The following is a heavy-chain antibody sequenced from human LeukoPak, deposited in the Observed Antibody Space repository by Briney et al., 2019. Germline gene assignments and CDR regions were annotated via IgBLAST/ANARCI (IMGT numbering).Heavy chain of an antibody. V-gene: IGHV3-23*01. CDR1: GFTFSSYA. J-gene: IGHJ4*02. D-gene: IGHD3-10*01. CDR2: ISGSGGNT. CDR3: ARGGQTFDY. Sequence: GGSLRLSGAASGFTFSSYAMTWVRQAPGKGLEWVSTISGSGGNTYHADSVKGRFTISRDNSKNTLYLQMNSLRAEDTAVYYCARGGQTFDYWGQGTLVTVSS.